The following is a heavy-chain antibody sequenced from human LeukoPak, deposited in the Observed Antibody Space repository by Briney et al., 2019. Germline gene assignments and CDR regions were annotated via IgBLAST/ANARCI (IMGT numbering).Heavy chain of an antibody. Sequence: SETLSLTCAVYGGSFSGYYWSWIRQPPGKGLQWIGEINHSGSTNYNPSLKSRVTISVDTSKNQFSLKLSSVTAADTAVYYCARARSRDGYTYYYYGMDVWGQGTTVTVSS. J-gene: IGHJ6*02. CDR3: ARARSRDGYTYYYYGMDV. CDR1: GGSFSGYY. D-gene: IGHD5-24*01. V-gene: IGHV4-34*01. CDR2: INHSGST.